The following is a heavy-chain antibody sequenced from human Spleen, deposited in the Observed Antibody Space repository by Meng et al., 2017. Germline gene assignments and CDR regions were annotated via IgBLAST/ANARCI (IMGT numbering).Heavy chain of an antibody. D-gene: IGHD1-1*01. CDR1: GFTFSHSW. Sequence: GGSLRLSCADSGFTFSHSWMHWVRQVPGKGLVWVSRINGDGSDITYGDSVKGRVSVSRDNAKNTLYLHLNSLRVDDSAVYYCGRESRTSWHMENWGPGTLVTVSS. CDR2: INGDGSDI. J-gene: IGHJ4*02. V-gene: IGHV3-74*03. CDR3: GRESRTSWHMEN.